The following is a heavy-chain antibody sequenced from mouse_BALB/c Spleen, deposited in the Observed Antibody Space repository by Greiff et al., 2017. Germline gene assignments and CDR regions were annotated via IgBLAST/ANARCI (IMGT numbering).Heavy chain of an antibody. J-gene: IGHJ3*01. Sequence: VQLVESGAELARPGASVKMSCKASGYTFTSYTMHWVKQRPGQGLEWIGYINPSSGYTNYNQKFKDKATLTADKSSSTAYMQLSSLTSEDSAVYYCAGGYGYDVGTWFAYWGQGTLVTVSA. CDR3: AGGYGYDVGTWFAY. D-gene: IGHD2-2*01. CDR1: GYTFTSYT. CDR2: INPSSGYT. V-gene: IGHV1-4*01.